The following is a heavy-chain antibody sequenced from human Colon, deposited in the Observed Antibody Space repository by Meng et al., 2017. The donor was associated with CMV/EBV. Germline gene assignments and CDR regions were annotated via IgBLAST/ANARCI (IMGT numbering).Heavy chain of an antibody. V-gene: IGHV4-30-4*01. D-gene: IGHD2-21*02. CDR3: AREVTAGSDWYIDL. J-gene: IGHJ2*01. CDR1: GGSISSSNYY. CDR2: KYYSGST. Sequence: SETLSLTCTVSGGSISSSNYYWGWIRQTPGKALEWIGFKYYSGSTQYNPSLKSRVTISVDPSKNQFSLKLTSVTAADTAVYFCAREVTAGSDWYIDLWGRGLLVTVSS.